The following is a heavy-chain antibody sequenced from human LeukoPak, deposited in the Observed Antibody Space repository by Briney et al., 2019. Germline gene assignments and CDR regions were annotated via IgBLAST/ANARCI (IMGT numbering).Heavy chain of an antibody. CDR1: GGSFSGYY. CDR2: INHSGST. D-gene: IGHD6-19*01. J-gene: IGHJ4*02. CDR3: ARGPGIAVAVDY. Sequence: SETLSLTCAVYGGSFSGYYWSWIRQPPGKGLEWIGEINHSGSTNYNPSLKSRVTISVDTSKGQFSLKLSSVTAADTAVYYCARGPGIAVAVDYWGQGTLVTVSS. V-gene: IGHV4-34*01.